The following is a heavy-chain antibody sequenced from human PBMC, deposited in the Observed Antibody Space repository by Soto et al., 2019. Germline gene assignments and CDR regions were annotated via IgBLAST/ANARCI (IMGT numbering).Heavy chain of an antibody. CDR3: ARQKKIWFGESDWFDP. CDR2: IYYSGST. J-gene: IGHJ5*02. Sequence: QLQLQESGPGLVKPSETLSLTCTVSGGSISSSSYYWGWIRQPPGKGLEWIGSIYYSGSTYYNPSLKSRVTISVDTSKNQFSLKLSSVTAADTAVYYCARQKKIWFGESDWFDPWGQGTLVTVSS. CDR1: GGSISSSSYY. V-gene: IGHV4-39*01. D-gene: IGHD3-10*01.